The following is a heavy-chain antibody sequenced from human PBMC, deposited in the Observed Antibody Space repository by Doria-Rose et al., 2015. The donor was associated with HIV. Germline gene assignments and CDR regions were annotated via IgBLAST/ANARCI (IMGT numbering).Heavy chain of an antibody. CDR1: GVSLSSPGMG. Sequence: QESGPVLVKPTETLTLTCTVSGVSLSSPGMGVSWIRQPPGKALGWLANIFSDDERSYKTSLKSRLTISRGTSKSQVVLTMTDVDPVDTATYYCARIKSSRWYHKYYFDFWGQGTLVIVSA. V-gene: IGHV2-26*01. J-gene: IGHJ4*02. CDR3: ARIKSSRWYHKYYFDF. D-gene: IGHD6-13*01. CDR2: IFSDDER.